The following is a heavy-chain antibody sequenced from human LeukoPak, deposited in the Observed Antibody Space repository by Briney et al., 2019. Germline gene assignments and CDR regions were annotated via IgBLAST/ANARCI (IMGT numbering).Heavy chain of an antibody. CDR1: GYTFTSYD. CDR3: ASAYCGGDCYSPGATNYYYYGMDV. J-gene: IGHJ6*02. Sequence: ASVKVSCKASGYTFTSYDINWVRQATGQGLEGMGWMNPNSGNTGYAQKFQGRVTMTRNTYISTAYMELSSLRSEDTDVYYCASAYCGGDCYSPGATNYYYYGMDVWGQGTTVTVSS. V-gene: IGHV1-8*01. D-gene: IGHD2-21*02. CDR2: MNPNSGNT.